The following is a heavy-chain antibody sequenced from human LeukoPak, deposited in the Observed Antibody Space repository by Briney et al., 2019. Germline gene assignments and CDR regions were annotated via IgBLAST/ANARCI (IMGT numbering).Heavy chain of an antibody. V-gene: IGHV1-18*01. Sequence: ASVKVSFKAAGYSLTTYGFSWVRQAPGQGLEWMGWISAYSDNTDYAQKFQGRVTMTTDTSTSTAYMEMRSLRSDDTAMYYCARDHGSATYYITPIADWGQGTLVTVSS. CDR1: GYSLTTYG. CDR3: ARDHGSATYYITPIAD. D-gene: IGHD3-10*01. CDR2: ISAYSDNT. J-gene: IGHJ4*02.